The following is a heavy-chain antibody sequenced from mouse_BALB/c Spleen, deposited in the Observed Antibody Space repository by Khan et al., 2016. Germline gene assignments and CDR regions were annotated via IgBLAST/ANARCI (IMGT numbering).Heavy chain of an antibody. CDR3: ARTARIKY. D-gene: IGHD1-2*01. CDR2: ISYSGSP. CDR1: GYSITSGYG. V-gene: IGHV3-1*02. Sequence: EVQLQESGPGLVKPSQSLSLTCTVTGYSITSGYGWHWTRQLPGNKLELMGYISYSGSPNYNPPLKSRTPITRDTSKNPLSLQLNHVTTEDTATFYCARTARIKYWGQGTTLTVSS. J-gene: IGHJ2*01.